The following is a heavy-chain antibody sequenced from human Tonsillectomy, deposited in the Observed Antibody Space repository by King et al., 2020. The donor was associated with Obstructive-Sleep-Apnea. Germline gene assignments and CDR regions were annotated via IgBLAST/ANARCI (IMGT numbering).Heavy chain of an antibody. CDR2: IYYSGCT. V-gene: IGHV4-39*07. D-gene: IGHD1-7*01. Sequence: QLQESGPGLVKPSETLSLTCTVSGGSISSSSYYWGWIRQPPGKGLEWIGSIYYSGCTYYNPSLKSRVTISVDTSKNQFSLKLSSVTAADTAVYYCARNYPLIEPDYWGQGTLVTVSS. J-gene: IGHJ4*02. CDR3: ARNYPLIEPDY. CDR1: GGSISSSSYY.